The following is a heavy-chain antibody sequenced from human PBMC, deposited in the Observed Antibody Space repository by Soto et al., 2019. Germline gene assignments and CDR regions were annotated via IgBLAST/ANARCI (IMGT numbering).Heavy chain of an antibody. D-gene: IGHD2-8*02. CDR2: MNPNSGNT. J-gene: IGHJ6*03. CDR3: ARGSGGYLDYYYYYYMDV. CDR1: GYTFTSYD. Sequence: ASVKVSCKASGYTFTSYDINWVRQATGQGLEWMGWMNPNSGNTGYAQKFQGRVTMTRNTSISTAYMELSSLRSEDTAVYYCARGSGGYLDYYYYYYMDVWGKGTTVTVSS. V-gene: IGHV1-8*01.